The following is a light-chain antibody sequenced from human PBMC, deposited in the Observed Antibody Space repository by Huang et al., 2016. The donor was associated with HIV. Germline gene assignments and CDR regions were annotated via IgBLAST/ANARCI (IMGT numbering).Light chain of an antibody. CDR1: QSISRQ. V-gene: IGKV1-39*01. CDR2: AAS. CDR3: QQAGT. J-gene: IGKJ1*01. Sequence: EIQMTQSPSSLSASVGDRVTITCRTSQSISRQLSWYQQKPGKAPKVLIYAASTLQSGVPSRVSGSGAGTDFTLTISNLQPEDFATYYCQQAGTFGQGTKVEIK.